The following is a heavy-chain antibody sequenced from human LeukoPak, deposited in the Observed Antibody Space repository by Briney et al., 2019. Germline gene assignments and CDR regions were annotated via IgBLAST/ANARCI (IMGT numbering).Heavy chain of an antibody. CDR2: IIPILGTA. J-gene: IGHJ4*02. CDR1: GGTFSSYA. CDR3: AREGVVPAAIRAGAPDY. V-gene: IGHV1-69*13. D-gene: IGHD2-2*01. Sequence: SVKVSCKASGGTFSSYAISWVRQAPGQGLEWMGGIIPILGTANYAQKFQGRVTITADESTSTAYMELSSLRSEDTAVYYCAREGVVPAAIRAGAPDYWGQGTLVTVSS.